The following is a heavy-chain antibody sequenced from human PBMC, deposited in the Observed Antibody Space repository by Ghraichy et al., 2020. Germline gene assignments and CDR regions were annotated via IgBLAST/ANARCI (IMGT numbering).Heavy chain of an antibody. V-gene: IGHV3-66*01. CDR3: ARDPPFYYYAMDV. CDR1: GFTVSSNY. CDR2: IYSGGST. J-gene: IGHJ6*02. Sequence: GGSLRLSCVASGFTVSSNYMSWVRQAPGRGLEWVSVIYSGGSTYYADSVRGRFTISRENYKNTLYLQLNSMRAEETAVYYCARDPPFYYYAMDVWGQGTTVTVSS.